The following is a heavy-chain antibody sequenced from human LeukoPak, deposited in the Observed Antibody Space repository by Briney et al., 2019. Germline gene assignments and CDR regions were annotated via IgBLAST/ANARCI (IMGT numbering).Heavy chain of an antibody. V-gene: IGHV1-69*13. Sequence: SVKVSCKASGYTFTSYGISWVRQAPGQGLEWMGGIIPIFGTANYAQKFQGRVTITADESTSTAYMELSSLRSEDTAVYYCARETTVTLGSGDAFDIWGQGTVVTVSS. CDR2: IIPIFGTA. CDR1: GYTFTSYG. D-gene: IGHD4-17*01. J-gene: IGHJ3*02. CDR3: ARETTVTLGSGDAFDI.